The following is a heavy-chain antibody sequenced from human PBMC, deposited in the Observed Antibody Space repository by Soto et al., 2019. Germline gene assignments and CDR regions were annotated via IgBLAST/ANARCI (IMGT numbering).Heavy chain of an antibody. V-gene: IGHV1-46*01. CDR3: ARDPNYYDFWAGSYYFPGMDV. CDR1: GYTFTNYF. J-gene: IGHJ6*02. D-gene: IGHD3-3*01. CDR2: INPGNRIT. Sequence: QVQLVQSGAEVKKPGASVKVACKTSGYTFTNYFVHWVRQAPGQGLEWMGAINPGNRITNYALRFQGRVTMTRDTSTNAVYLELSSLRSEDTAVYSCARDPNYYDFWAGSYYFPGMDVWGQGTTVTVSS.